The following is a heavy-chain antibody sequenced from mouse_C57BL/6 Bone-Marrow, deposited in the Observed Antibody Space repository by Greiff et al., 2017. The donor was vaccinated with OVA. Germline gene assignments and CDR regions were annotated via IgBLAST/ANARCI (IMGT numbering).Heavy chain of an antibody. J-gene: IGHJ1*03. CDR2: INPSSGYT. Sequence: VQLQQSGAELARPGTSVKMSCKASGYTFTSYTMHWVKQRPGQGLEWIGYINPSSGYTKYNQKFKDKATLTADKSSSTAYMQLSSLTSEDSAVYYCARTYGSRHFDVWGTGTTVTVSS. CDR3: ARTYGSRHFDV. CDR1: GYTFTSYT. V-gene: IGHV1-4*01. D-gene: IGHD1-1*01.